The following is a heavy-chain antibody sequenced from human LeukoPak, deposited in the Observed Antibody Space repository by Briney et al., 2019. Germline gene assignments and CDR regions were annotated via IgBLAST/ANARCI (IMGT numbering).Heavy chain of an antibody. D-gene: IGHD3-22*01. Sequence: ASVKVSCKASGYTFTSYGISWVRQAPGQGLEWMGWISAYNGNTNYAQKLQGRVTMTTDTSTSTAYIELRSLRSDDTAVYYCARAPPYYYDSSGYYYFDYWGQGTLVTVSS. CDR1: GYTFTSYG. J-gene: IGHJ4*02. V-gene: IGHV1-18*01. CDR3: ARAPPYYYDSSGYYYFDY. CDR2: ISAYNGNT.